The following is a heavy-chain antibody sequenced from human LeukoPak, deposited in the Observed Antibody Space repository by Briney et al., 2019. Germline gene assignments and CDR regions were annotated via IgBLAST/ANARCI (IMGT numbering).Heavy chain of an antibody. CDR3: AKESFYYDTTGYKAYYFDY. D-gene: IGHD3-22*01. J-gene: IGHJ4*02. Sequence: GRSLRLSCAASGFSFSSYAMHWVRQAPGKGLGWVAVISYDGSNKYYADSVKGRFTISRDISRTTLYLQMNSLRAEDTAVYYCAKESFYYDTTGYKAYYFDYWGQGTLVTVSS. CDR2: ISYDGSNK. V-gene: IGHV3-30-3*01. CDR1: GFSFSSYA.